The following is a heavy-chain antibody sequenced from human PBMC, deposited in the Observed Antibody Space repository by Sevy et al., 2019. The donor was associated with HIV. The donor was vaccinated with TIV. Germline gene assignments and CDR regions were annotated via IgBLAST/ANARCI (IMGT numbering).Heavy chain of an antibody. V-gene: IGHV1-24*01. Sequence: ASVKVSCKVSGYTFTKLSIDWVRQAPGKALEWMGESDPQDVKTISSQRFQGRLTMTVDTSTDTAYMELSSLTSEDTAVYYCATVGLRYISGSSSYQGDWFDPWGQGTLVTVSS. CDR3: ATVGLRYISGSSSYQGDWFDP. CDR1: GYTFTKLS. J-gene: IGHJ5*02. D-gene: IGHD3-22*01. CDR2: SDPQDVKT.